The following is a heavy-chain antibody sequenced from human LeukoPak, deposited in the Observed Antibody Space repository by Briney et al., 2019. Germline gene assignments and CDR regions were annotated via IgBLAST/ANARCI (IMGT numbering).Heavy chain of an antibody. Sequence: PGGSLRLSCAASGFTFSSYEMNWVRQAPGMGLEWVALILYDGSNEYYADSVQGRFTISRDSSRNPLYLQMNSLRAEDTAVYYCAKDGTGGYYYLDYWGQGTLVTVSS. CDR3: AKDGTGGYYYLDY. V-gene: IGHV3-30*18. CDR1: GFTFSSYE. CDR2: ILYDGSNE. J-gene: IGHJ4*02. D-gene: IGHD3-22*01.